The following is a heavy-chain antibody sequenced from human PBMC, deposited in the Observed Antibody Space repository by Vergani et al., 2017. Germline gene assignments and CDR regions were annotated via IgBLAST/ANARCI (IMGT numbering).Heavy chain of an antibody. CDR2: IYYSGST. J-gene: IGHJ4*02. D-gene: IGHD3-22*01. V-gene: IGHV4-61*01. CDR3: AREAGYYDSSGYYGY. Sequence: QVQLQESGPGLVAPSETLSTTCTVSGGSVSSGSYYWSWIRQPPGKGLEWIGYIYYSGSTNYNPALKSRVTRSVDTSKNQFSLKLSSVTAADTAVYYCAREAGYYDSSGYYGYWGQGTLVTVSS. CDR1: GGSVSSGSYY.